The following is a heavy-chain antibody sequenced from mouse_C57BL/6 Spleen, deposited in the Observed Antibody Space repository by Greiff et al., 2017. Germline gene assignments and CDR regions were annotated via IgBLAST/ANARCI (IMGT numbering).Heavy chain of an antibody. J-gene: IGHJ2*01. CDR2: IYPRSGNT. V-gene: IGHV1-81*01. D-gene: IGHD1-1*01. CDR3: ARLTTVVAPDY. CDR1: GYTFTSYG. Sequence: QVQLQQSGAELARPGASVKLSCKASGYTFTSYGISWVKQRTGQGLEWIGEIYPRSGNTYYNETFKGKATLTADKSSSTAYMELRSLTSKDSAVYFCARLTTVVAPDYWGQGTTLTVSS.